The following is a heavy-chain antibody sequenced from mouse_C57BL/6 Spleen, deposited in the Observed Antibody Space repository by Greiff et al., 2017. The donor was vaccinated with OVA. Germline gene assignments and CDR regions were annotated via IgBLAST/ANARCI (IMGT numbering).Heavy chain of an antibody. Sequence: QVQLQQSGPELVKPGASVKISCKASGYSFTSYYIHWVKQRPGQGLEWIGWIYPGSGNTKYNEKFKGKATLTADTSSSTAYMQLSSLTSEDSAVYYCARGDYSNYVAMDYWGQGTSVTVSS. CDR2: IYPGSGNT. V-gene: IGHV1-66*01. D-gene: IGHD2-5*01. CDR1: GYSFTSYY. CDR3: ARGDYSNYVAMDY. J-gene: IGHJ4*01.